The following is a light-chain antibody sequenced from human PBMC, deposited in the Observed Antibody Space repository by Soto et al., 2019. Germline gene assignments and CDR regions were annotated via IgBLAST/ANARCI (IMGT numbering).Light chain of an antibody. CDR3: QQYESFPRT. Sequence: DIQMTQSPSTLSASVGDRVTITCRASQSINNYLAWYQQKPGKAPKLFIYKASTLESGVPSRFSGSGSGTEFTFSISSLQPDDFATYFCQQYESFPRTFGQGTKVEIK. V-gene: IGKV1-5*03. J-gene: IGKJ1*01. CDR2: KAS. CDR1: QSINNY.